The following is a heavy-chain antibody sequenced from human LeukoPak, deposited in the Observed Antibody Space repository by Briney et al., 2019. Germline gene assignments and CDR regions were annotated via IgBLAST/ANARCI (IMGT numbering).Heavy chain of an antibody. D-gene: IGHD3-10*01. CDR1: GFTFSTYA. V-gene: IGHV3-23*01. CDR3: ARTIWFGEFGVY. Sequence: PGGSLRLSCAASGFTFSTYAMSWVRQAPGKGLEWVSAISGSGATTYYADSVKGRFTISRDNSKNTLCLQMNSLRADDTAVYYCARTIWFGEFGVYWGQGTLVTVSS. CDR2: ISGSGATT. J-gene: IGHJ4*02.